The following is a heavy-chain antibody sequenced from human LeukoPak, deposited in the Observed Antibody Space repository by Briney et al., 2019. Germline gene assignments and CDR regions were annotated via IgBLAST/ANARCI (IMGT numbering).Heavy chain of an antibody. CDR1: GYTFTSYY. D-gene: IGHD4-17*01. V-gene: IGHV1-46*01. CDR3: ARDGGHGDYEY. Sequence: ASVKVSCKASGYTFTSYYMHWVRQAPGQGLEWMGIINPSGGSTSYAQKFQGRVTMTRDTSTSTVYMELSSLSSEDTAVYYCARDGGHGDYEYWGQGTLVTVSS. J-gene: IGHJ4*02. CDR2: INPSGGST.